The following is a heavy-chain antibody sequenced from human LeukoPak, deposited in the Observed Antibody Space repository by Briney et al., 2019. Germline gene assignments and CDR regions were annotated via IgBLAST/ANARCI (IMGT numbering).Heavy chain of an antibody. CDR3: TRDGADGGNRAFDI. Sequence: GGSLRLSCGASEFTFSDYILDWVRQAPGRGLEWVGRIRRGTNGYTTEYAASVKGRFIISRDDSRNSLYLHMNSLKSEDTAVYHCTRDGADGGNRAFDIWGPGTMVTVSS. D-gene: IGHD4-23*01. CDR1: EFTFSDYI. J-gene: IGHJ3*02. V-gene: IGHV3-72*01. CDR2: IRRGTNGYTT.